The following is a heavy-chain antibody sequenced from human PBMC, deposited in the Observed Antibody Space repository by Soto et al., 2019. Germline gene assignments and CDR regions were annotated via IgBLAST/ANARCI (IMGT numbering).Heavy chain of an antibody. V-gene: IGHV1-2*02. D-gene: IGHD1-26*01. CDR2: INPNSGGT. Sequence: ASVKVSCKASGYTFTGYYMHWVRQAPGQGLEWMGWINPNSGGTNYAQKFQGRVTMTRDTSISTAYMELSRLRSDDTAVYYCAREEGDGHNRYYYGMDVWGQGTTVTVSS. CDR3: AREEGDGHNRYYYGMDV. CDR1: GYTFTGYY. J-gene: IGHJ6*02.